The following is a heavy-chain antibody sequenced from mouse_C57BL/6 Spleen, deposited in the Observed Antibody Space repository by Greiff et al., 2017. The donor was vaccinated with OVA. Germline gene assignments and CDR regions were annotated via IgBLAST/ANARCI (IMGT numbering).Heavy chain of an antibody. J-gene: IGHJ1*03. Sequence: EVKLVESGGGLVKPGGSLKLSCAASGFTFSSYAMSWVRQTPEKRLEWVATISDGGSYTYYPDNVKGRFTISRDNAKNNLYLQMSHLKSEDTAMYYCARERDGYFDVWGTGTTVTVSS. D-gene: IGHD3-3*01. CDR3: ARERDGYFDV. V-gene: IGHV5-4*01. CDR1: GFTFSSYA. CDR2: ISDGGSYT.